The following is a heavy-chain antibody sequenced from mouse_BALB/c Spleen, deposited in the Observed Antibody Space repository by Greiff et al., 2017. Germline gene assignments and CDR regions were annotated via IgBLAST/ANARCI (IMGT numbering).Heavy chain of an antibody. CDR1: GFTFSSYG. CDR3: ARHDILRLLAY. V-gene: IGHV5-6*02. J-gene: IGHJ3*01. D-gene: IGHD1-2*01. Sequence: DVKLVESGGDLVKPGGSLQLSCAASGFTFSSYGMSWVRQTPDKRLEWVATISSGGSYTYYPDSVKGRFTISRDNAKNTLYLQMSSLKSEDTAMYYCARHDILRLLAYWGQGTLVTVSA. CDR2: ISSGGSYT.